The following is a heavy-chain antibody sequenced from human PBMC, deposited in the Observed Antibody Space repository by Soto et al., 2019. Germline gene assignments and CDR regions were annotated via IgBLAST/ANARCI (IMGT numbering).Heavy chain of an antibody. Sequence: ASVKVSCKVSGYTLTELSMHWVRQAPGKGLEWMGGFDPEDGETIYAQKFQGRVTMTRNTSISTAYMELSSLRSEDTAVYYCARGWRDQLLPFDYWGQGTLVTVSS. J-gene: IGHJ4*02. CDR3: ARGWRDQLLPFDY. CDR2: FDPEDGET. CDR1: GYTLTELS. D-gene: IGHD2-2*01. V-gene: IGHV1-24*01.